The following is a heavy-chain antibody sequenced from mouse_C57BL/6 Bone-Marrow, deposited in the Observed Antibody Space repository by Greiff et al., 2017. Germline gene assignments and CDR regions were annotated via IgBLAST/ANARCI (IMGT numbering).Heavy chain of an antibody. J-gene: IGHJ1*03. CDR3: ARYPPHYYGSSYGYFDV. V-gene: IGHV1-82*01. D-gene: IGHD1-1*01. CDR1: GYAFSSSW. Sequence: QVQLQQSGPELVKPGASVKISCKASGYAFSSSWMNWVKQRPGKGLEWIGRIYPGDGDTNYNGKFKGKATLTADKSSSTAYMQLSSLTSEDSAVYFCARYPPHYYGSSYGYFDVWGTGTTVTVSS. CDR2: IYPGDGDT.